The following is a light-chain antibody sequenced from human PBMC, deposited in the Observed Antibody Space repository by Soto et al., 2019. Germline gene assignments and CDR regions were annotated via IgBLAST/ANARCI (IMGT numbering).Light chain of an antibody. J-gene: IGKJ5*01. CDR3: QNYGETPIT. V-gene: IGKV3-20*01. Sequence: DIVLTQSPGTLSVSPGGSATLSCRASQSVSRRLAWYQHRPGQSPRLLISGASMRASGVPVRFSGSGSGTDFTLTISRLEPEDFAVYCCQNYGETPITCGLGTRLEIK. CDR2: GAS. CDR1: QSVSRR.